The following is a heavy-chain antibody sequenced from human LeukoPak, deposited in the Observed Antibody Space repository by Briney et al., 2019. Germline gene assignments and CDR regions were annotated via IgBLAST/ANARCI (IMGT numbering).Heavy chain of an antibody. Sequence: SETLSLTCTVSGGSIGSYYWSWIRQPAGKGLEWIGRIYTSGSTNYNPSLKSRVTMSVDTSKNQFSLKLSSVTAADTAVYYCARDSGSYAEGYYFDYWGQGTLVTVSS. D-gene: IGHD1-26*01. CDR1: GGSIGSYY. J-gene: IGHJ4*02. CDR2: IYTSGST. V-gene: IGHV4-4*07. CDR3: ARDSGSYAEGYYFDY.